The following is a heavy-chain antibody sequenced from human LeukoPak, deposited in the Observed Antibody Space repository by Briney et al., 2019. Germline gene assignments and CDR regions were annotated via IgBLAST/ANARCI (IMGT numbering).Heavy chain of an antibody. Sequence: GGSLRLSCAASGFTFDDYTMHWVGQAPGKGLEWVSLISWDGGSTYYADSVKGRFTISRDNSKNSLYLQMNSLRTEDTALYYCAKDGGQCYDSSGYFDYWGQGTLVTVSS. V-gene: IGHV3-43*01. D-gene: IGHD3-22*01. J-gene: IGHJ4*02. CDR2: ISWDGGST. CDR1: GFTFDDYT. CDR3: AKDGGQCYDSSGYFDY.